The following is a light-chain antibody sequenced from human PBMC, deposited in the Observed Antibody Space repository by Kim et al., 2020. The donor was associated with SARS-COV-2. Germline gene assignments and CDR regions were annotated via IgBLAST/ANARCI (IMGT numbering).Light chain of an antibody. CDR1: QNINSW. V-gene: IGKV1-5*01. CDR3: QQYSTYSYS. CDR2: DAS. J-gene: IGKJ2*01. Sequence: SASVGDTVTSTCRASQNINSWFAWYQQKPGKAPKFLIYDASDLRSGVPSRFRGRGSGTQFTLTISDLQPDDFATYYCQQYSTYSYSFGQGTKLEI.